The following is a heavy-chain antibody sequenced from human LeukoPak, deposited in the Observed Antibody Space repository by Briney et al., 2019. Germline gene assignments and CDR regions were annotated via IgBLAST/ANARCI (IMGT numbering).Heavy chain of an antibody. J-gene: IGHJ4*02. Sequence: SVKVSCKASGGTFSSYAISWVRQAPGQGLEWMGGIIPIFGTANYAQKFQGRVTITADGSTSTAYMELSSLRSEDTAVYYCAREAIGYSYGYGYWGQGTLVTVSS. CDR1: GGTFSSYA. D-gene: IGHD5-18*01. CDR2: IIPIFGTA. V-gene: IGHV1-69*13. CDR3: AREAIGYSYGYGY.